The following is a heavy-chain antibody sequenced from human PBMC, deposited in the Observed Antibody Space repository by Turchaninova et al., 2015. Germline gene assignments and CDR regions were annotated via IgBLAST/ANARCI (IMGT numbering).Heavy chain of an antibody. CDR2: IYYSGTT. CDR1: SGSINISTYY. V-gene: IGHV4-39*07. CDR3: ARDRRSGYQQYYFDY. D-gene: IGHD3-22*01. J-gene: IGHJ4*02. Sequence: QLQLQESGPRLVEPSETLSLTCAVSSGSINISTYYWGWIRQPPGKGLEWIGSIYYSGTTYSNPSLKSRVTISVDTSKNHFSLKLSSVTAADTAVYYCARDRRSGYQQYYFDYWGQGTLVTVSS.